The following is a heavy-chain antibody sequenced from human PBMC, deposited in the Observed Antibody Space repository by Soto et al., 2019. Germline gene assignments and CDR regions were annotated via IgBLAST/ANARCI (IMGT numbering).Heavy chain of an antibody. CDR3: ARGGYGDKGDY. J-gene: IGHJ4*02. D-gene: IGHD4-17*01. CDR1: GFTFSSYS. CDR2: ISSSSYT. Sequence: EVQLVETGGGLVKPGGSLRLSCAASGFTFSSYSMNWVRQAPGEGLEWVSSISSSSYTYYADSVKGRFTISRDNAKNSLYLQMNSLRAEDTAVYYCARGGYGDKGDYWGQGTLVTVSS. V-gene: IGHV3-21*01.